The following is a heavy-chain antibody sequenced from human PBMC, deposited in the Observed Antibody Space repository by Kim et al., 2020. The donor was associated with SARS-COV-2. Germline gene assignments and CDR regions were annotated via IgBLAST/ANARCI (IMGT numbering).Heavy chain of an antibody. Sequence: ASVKVSCKASGYTFTGYYMHWVRQAPGQGLEWMGWINPNSGGTNYAQKFQGWVTMTRDTSISTAYMELSRLRSDDTAVYYCARASRSRTMITFGGVIAPSFDYGGQGTLVTVSA. V-gene: IGHV1-2*04. CDR1: GYTFTGYY. D-gene: IGHD3-16*02. J-gene: IGHJ4*02. CDR3: ARASRSRTMITFGGVIAPSFDY. CDR2: INPNSGGT.